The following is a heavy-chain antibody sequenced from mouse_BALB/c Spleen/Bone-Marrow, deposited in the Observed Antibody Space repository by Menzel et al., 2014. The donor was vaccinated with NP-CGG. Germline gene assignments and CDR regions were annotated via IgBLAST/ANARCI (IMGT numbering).Heavy chain of an antibody. CDR1: GFTFTDYY. D-gene: IGHD4-1*01. Sequence: EVKLVESGGGLVQPGGSLRLSCATSGFTFTDYYMNWVRQPPGKALEWLGFIRNEANGYTTEYSASVKGRFTISRDNFQSILYLQMNILRAEDSATYYCARLGRGYFDYWGQGTTLTVSS. J-gene: IGHJ2*01. V-gene: IGHV7-3*02. CDR3: ARLGRGYFDY. CDR2: IRNEANGYTT.